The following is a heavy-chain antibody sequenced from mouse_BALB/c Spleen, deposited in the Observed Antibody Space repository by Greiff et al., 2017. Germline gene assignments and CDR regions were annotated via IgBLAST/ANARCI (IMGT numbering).Heavy chain of an antibody. J-gene: IGHJ3*01. Sequence: QVQLQQSGAELMKPGASVKISCKATGYTFSSYWIEWVKQRPGHGLEWIGEILPGSGSTNYNEKFKGKATFTADTSSNTAYMQLSSLTSEDSAVYYWARMGTERAWCAYWGQGTLVTVSA. V-gene: IGHV1-9*01. CDR2: ILPGSGST. CDR3: ARMGTERAWCAY. D-gene: IGHD4-1*01. CDR1: GYTFSSYW.